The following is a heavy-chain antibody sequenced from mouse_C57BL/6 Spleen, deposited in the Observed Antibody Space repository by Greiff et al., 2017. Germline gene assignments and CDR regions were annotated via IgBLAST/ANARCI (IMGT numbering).Heavy chain of an antibody. J-gene: IGHJ2*01. V-gene: IGHV5-17*01. CDR1: GFTFSDYG. CDR2: ISSGSSTI. CDR3: AWVYGYDAGNYFDY. Sequence: EVLLLESGGGLVKPGASLKLSCTASGFTFSDYGMHWVRQAPEQGLEWVAYISSGSSTIYYADTVKGRFTISRDNAKNTLFLQRTSLRSEDTAMYYWAWVYGYDAGNYFDYWGQGTTLTVSS. D-gene: IGHD2-2*01.